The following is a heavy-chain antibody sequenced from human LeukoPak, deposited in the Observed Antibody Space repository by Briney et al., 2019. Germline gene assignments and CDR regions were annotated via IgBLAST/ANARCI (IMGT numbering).Heavy chain of an antibody. D-gene: IGHD6-13*01. Sequence: GASVKVSCKASGYTFTGYYMHWVRQAPGQGLEWMGWINPNSGGTNYAQKFQGRVTMTRDTSISTAYMELSRLRSDDTAVYYCARAWAVFPQQLVRESSAFDIWGQGTMVTVSS. J-gene: IGHJ3*02. V-gene: IGHV1-2*02. CDR2: INPNSGGT. CDR3: ARAWAVFPQQLVRESSAFDI. CDR1: GYTFTGYY.